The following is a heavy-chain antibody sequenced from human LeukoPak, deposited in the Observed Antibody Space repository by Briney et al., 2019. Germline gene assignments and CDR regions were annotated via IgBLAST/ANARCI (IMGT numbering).Heavy chain of an antibody. CDR2: IDWNGGST. D-gene: IGHD5-18*01. CDR1: GFTFSTYA. J-gene: IGHJ4*02. V-gene: IGHV3-20*01. Sequence: GGSLRLSCAASGFTFSTYAMHWVRQAPGKGLEWVSGIDWNGGSTGYADSVKGRFTISRDNTKNSLYLQMNSLRAEDTALYHCARVGYSHGYGIDYWGLGTLVTVSS. CDR3: ARVGYSHGYGIDY.